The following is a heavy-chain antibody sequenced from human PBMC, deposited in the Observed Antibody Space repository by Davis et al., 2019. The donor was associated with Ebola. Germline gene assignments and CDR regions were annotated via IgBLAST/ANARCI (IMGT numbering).Heavy chain of an antibody. CDR2: FSYGDNT. J-gene: IGHJ6*02. D-gene: IGHD1-14*01. CDR1: GASISSRSYY. Sequence: GSLRLSCTVSGASISSRSYYWGWNRQPPGKGLEWVGSFSYGDNTHYYNPSLRSRVTISVDTSRNQFSLKLTSVTAADTVDYFCARAVLTEGIWGQGTTVTVSS. V-gene: IGHV4-39*01. CDR3: ARAVLTEGI.